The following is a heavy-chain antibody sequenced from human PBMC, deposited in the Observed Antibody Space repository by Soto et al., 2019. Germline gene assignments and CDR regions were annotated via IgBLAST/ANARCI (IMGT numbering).Heavy chain of an antibody. CDR2: ISYDGSNK. CDR1: GFTFSSYA. V-gene: IGHV3-30-3*01. D-gene: IGHD2-21*02. Sequence: GGSLRLSCAASGFTFSSYAMHWVRQAPGKGLEWVAVISYDGSNKYYADSVKGRFTISRDNSKNTLYLQMNSLRAEDTAVYYCALPFLRVVTASCAFDIWGQRTMVTVSS. J-gene: IGHJ3*02. CDR3: ALPFLRVVTASCAFDI.